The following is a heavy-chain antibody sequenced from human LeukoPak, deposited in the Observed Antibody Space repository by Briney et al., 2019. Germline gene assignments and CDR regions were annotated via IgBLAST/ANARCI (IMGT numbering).Heavy chain of an antibody. CDR1: GFTFDSYA. J-gene: IGHJ4*02. D-gene: IGHD1-7*01. CDR3: TRDWRNLGFDY. CDR2: IEGDGSRI. Sequence: GGSLRLSCAASGFTFDSYAMSWVRQAPGKGLVWVSRIEGDGSRITYADSVKGRFTISRDNAKNTLYLQMNSLRAEDTAVYYCTRDWRNLGFDYWGQGTQVTVSS. V-gene: IGHV3-74*01.